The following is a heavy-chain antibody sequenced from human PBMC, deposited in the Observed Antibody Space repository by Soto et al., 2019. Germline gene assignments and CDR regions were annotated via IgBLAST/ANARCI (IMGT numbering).Heavy chain of an antibody. CDR1: GGSISSYC. J-gene: IGHJ4*02. D-gene: IGHD2-15*01. Sequence: QVHLQESGPGLVKPSETLSLTCTVSGGSISSYCWSWIRQPPGKGLEWIGYIYNSGSTNYNPSLKSRVTISVDTAKNQFALKRNAVTAADTAVDYCARIEGGSYSDDYGDYWGQGTLVTVSS. CDR2: IYNSGST. CDR3: ARIEGGSYSDDYGDY. V-gene: IGHV4-59*01.